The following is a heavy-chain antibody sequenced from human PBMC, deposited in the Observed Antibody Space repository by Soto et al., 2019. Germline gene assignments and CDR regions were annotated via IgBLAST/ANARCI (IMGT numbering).Heavy chain of an antibody. D-gene: IGHD6-13*01. CDR1: GYSISSGYY. CDR2: VYHSGTT. J-gene: IGHJ4*02. V-gene: IGHV4-38-2*01. CDR3: TRSLYASSWYAGN. Sequence: SETLSLTCGVSGYSISSGYYWGWIRQAPGKGLEWIGSVYHSGTTYYNPSLKSRVTISLDTSKNHFSLTLSSVTAADTALYYCTRSLYASSWYAGNWSQGTRVTVSS.